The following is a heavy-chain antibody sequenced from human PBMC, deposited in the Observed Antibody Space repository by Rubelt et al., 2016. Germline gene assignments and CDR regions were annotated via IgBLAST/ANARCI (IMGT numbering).Heavy chain of an antibody. V-gene: IGHV1-2*02. CDR1: GYTFTGYY. CDR3: ARGNSGYDYGLDY. D-gene: IGHD5-12*01. J-gene: IGHJ4*02. CDR2: IIPNSGGT. Sequence: QVQLVQSGAEVKKPGASVKVSCQASGYTFTGYYMHWVRQGPGQGLEWMGWIIPNSGGTNYAQKFRGRVTMTRDTSGSTAYMALGRLTSDDTAGYYGARGNSGYDYGLDYWGQGTLVTVSS.